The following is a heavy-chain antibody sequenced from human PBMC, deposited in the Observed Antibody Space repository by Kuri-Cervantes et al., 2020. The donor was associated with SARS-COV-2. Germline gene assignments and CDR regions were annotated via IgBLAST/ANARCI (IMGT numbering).Heavy chain of an antibody. CDR2: IRSKAYGGTT. CDR3: SRRIVVVVAARVGYY. J-gene: IGHJ4*02. V-gene: IGHV3-49*04. D-gene: IGHD2-15*01. Sequence: GGSLRLSCAASGFTFGDYAMSWVRQAPGKGLEWVGFIRSKAYGGTTEYAASVKGRFTISRDDSKSITYLQMKSLKTEDTAVYYCSRRIVVVVAARVGYYWGQGTLVTVSS. CDR1: GFTFGDYA.